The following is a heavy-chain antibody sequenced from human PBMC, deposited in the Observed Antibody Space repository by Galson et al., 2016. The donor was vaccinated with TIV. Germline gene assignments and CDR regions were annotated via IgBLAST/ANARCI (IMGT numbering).Heavy chain of an antibody. Sequence: SLRLSCAASGFSFSTYTVAWVRQAPGKAPFWVSIINYSGVITYYADSVKGRFSISRGNSKNMLHLQMNSLRAEDTAKYYCVRVYNGRFDSWGQGTLVTVST. CDR3: VRVYNGRFDS. D-gene: IGHD3-10*01. CDR1: GFSFSTYT. CDR2: INYSGVIT. J-gene: IGHJ4*02. V-gene: IGHV3-23*01.